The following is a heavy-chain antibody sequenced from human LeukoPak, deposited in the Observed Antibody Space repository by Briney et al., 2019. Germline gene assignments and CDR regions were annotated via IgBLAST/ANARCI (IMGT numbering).Heavy chain of an antibody. CDR2: IDYSGST. D-gene: IGHD3-10*01. Sequence: SETLSLTCTVSDDSINYYYWTWIRQPPGKGLEWIGYIDYSGSTNYNPSLKSRVTMSVDTSKNHFSLKLSSLTAADTAVYYCARDHGSGSGFDYWGQGTLVTVSS. CDR1: DDSINYYY. V-gene: IGHV4-59*01. J-gene: IGHJ4*02. CDR3: ARDHGSGSGFDY.